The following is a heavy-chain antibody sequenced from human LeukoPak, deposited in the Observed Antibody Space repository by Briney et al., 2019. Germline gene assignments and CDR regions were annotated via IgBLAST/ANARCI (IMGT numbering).Heavy chain of an antibody. Sequence: GGSLRLSCAASGFTFSSYAMHWVRQAPGKGLEWVAVISYDGSNKYYADSVKGRFTISRDNSKNTLYLQMNSLRAEDTAVYYCARDEGVTAVLGDGTFDIWGQGTMVTVSS. CDR1: GFTFSSYA. CDR2: ISYDGSNK. D-gene: IGHD2-21*02. CDR3: ARDEGVTAVLGDGTFDI. J-gene: IGHJ3*02. V-gene: IGHV3-30*04.